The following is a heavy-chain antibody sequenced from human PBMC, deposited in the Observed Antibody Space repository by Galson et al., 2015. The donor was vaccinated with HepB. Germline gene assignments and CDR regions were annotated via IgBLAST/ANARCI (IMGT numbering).Heavy chain of an antibody. CDR1: GFTFSSYS. D-gene: IGHD3-3*01. J-gene: IGHJ5*02. CDR3: ARDFWSGSNAGDNWFDP. V-gene: IGHV3-21*01. Sequence: SLRLSCAASGFTFSSYSMNWVRQAPGKGLEWVSSISSVSSYIYYADSVKGRFTISRDNAKNSLYLQMNSLRAEDTAVYYCARDFWSGSNAGDNWFDPWGQGTLVTVSS. CDR2: ISSVSSYI.